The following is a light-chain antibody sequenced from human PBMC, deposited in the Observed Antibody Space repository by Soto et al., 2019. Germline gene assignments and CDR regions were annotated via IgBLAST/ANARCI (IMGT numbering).Light chain of an antibody. CDR2: EVS. Sequence: SVLPQPPSASVSPGQSVTISCTGTSSDVGGYNYVSWYQQHPGKAPKLIIYEVSKRPSGVPDRFSGSKSGNTASLTVSGLQAEDEADYYCTSYAGTYSFFYVFGTGTKVTVL. CDR1: SSDVGGYNY. J-gene: IGLJ1*01. CDR3: TSYAGTYSFFYV. V-gene: IGLV2-8*01.